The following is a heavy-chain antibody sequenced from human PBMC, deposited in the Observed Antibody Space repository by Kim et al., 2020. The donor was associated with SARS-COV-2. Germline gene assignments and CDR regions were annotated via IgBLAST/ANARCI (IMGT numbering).Heavy chain of an antibody. CDR3: ARGTTVTPRLFDY. D-gene: IGHD4-17*01. CDR1: GGSFSGYY. J-gene: IGHJ4*02. V-gene: IGHV4-34*01. CDR2: INHSGST. Sequence: SETLSLTCAVYGGSFSGYYWSWIRQPPGKGLEWIGEINHSGSTNYNPSLKSRVTISVDTSKNQFSLKLSSVTAADTAVYYCARGTTVTPRLFDYWGQGTLVTVSS.